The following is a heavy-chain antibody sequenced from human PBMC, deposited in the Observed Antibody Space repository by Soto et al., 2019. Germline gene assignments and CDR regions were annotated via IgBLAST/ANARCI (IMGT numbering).Heavy chain of an antibody. CDR3: TTGVQLWSNFAY. CDR2: VKSQPDGGTT. Sequence: GGSLRLSCAASGLTFTNAWLSWVRQAPGKGLEWVGRVKSQPDGGTTDYAAPIKGRFTISRDDSKNTVYLEMNRLTTEDTAVYYCTTGVQLWSNFAYWGQGTLVTVSS. V-gene: IGHV3-15*01. D-gene: IGHD5-18*01. J-gene: IGHJ4*02. CDR1: GLTFTNAW.